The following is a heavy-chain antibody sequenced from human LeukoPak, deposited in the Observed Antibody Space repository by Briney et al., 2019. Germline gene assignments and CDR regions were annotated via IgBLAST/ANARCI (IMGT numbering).Heavy chain of an antibody. J-gene: IGHJ4*02. Sequence: QTGGSLRLSCAASGFTFSTYAMSWVRQAPGKGLEWVSAISGSGGSTYYADSVKGRFTISRDNSKNTLYLQMNSLRAEDTAVYYCAKDLRWVYSSGWFGGNYWGQGTLVTVSS. CDR2: ISGSGGST. D-gene: IGHD6-19*01. CDR3: AKDLRWVYSSGWFGGNY. V-gene: IGHV3-23*01. CDR1: GFTFSTYA.